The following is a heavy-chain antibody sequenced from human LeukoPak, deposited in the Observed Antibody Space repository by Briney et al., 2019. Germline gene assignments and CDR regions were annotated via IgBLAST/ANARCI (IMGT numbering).Heavy chain of an antibody. CDR1: GGSFSGYY. Sequence: PSETLSLTRAVYGGSFSGYYWSWIRQPPGKGLEWIGEINHSGSTNYNPSLKSRVTISVDTSKNQFSLKLSSVTAADTAVYYCARATSTLTFERYWGQGTLVTVSS. CDR2: INHSGST. D-gene: IGHD7-27*01. V-gene: IGHV4-34*01. J-gene: IGHJ4*02. CDR3: ARATSTLTFERY.